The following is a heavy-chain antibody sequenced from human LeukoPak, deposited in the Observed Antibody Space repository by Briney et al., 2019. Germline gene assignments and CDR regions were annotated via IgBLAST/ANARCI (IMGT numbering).Heavy chain of an antibody. CDR3: ATGQQLFLDAFEI. Sequence: ASVKVSCKASGGTFSSYAISWVRQAPGQGLEWMGGIIPIFGTANYAQKFQGRVTMTEDTSTDTAYMELSSLRSEDTAVYYCATGQQLFLDAFEIWGQGTMVTVSS. V-gene: IGHV1-69*06. D-gene: IGHD6-13*01. CDR2: IIPIFGTA. CDR1: GGTFSSYA. J-gene: IGHJ3*02.